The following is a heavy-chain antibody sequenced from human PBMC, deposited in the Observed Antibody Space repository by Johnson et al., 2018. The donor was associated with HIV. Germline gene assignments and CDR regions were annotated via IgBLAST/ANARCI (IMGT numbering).Heavy chain of an antibody. CDR2: IKSKTDGGTT. J-gene: IGHJ3*02. CDR3: AREYYGSGSDAFDI. V-gene: IGHV3-15*01. Sequence: VQLVESGGGLVKPGGSLRLSCRASGFPFSNAWMNWVRQAPGKGLEWLGRIKSKTDGGTTDYAAPVKGRFTISRDNAKNSLYLQMNSLRAEDTAVYYCAREYYGSGSDAFDIWGQVTMVTVSS. D-gene: IGHD3-10*01. CDR1: GFPFSNAW.